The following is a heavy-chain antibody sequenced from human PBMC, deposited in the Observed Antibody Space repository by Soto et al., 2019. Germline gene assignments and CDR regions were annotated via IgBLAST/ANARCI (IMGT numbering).Heavy chain of an antibody. D-gene: IGHD3-16*02. CDR1: GFTFSSYI. V-gene: IGHV3-21*01. Sequence: GGSLRLSCAASGFTFSSYIMNWVRQSPGKGLEWVSSISSSSSYIYYADSVKGRFTISRDTSKNQFSLKLSSVTAADTAMYYCARSYVWGSYHRYFDYWGQGSQVTVSS. CDR2: ISSSSSYI. CDR3: ARSYVWGSYHRYFDY. J-gene: IGHJ4*02.